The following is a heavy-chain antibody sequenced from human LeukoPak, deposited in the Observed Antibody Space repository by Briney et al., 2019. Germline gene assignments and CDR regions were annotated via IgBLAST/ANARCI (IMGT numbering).Heavy chain of an antibody. V-gene: IGHV3-9*01. CDR1: GFTFDDYA. CDR3: ARDCSSTSCYDY. D-gene: IGHD2-2*01. Sequence: GGSLRLSCAASGFTFDDYAMHWVRQAPGKGLEWVSGISWNSGSIGYADSVKGRFTISRDNSKNTLYLQMNSLRAEDTAVYYCARDCSSTSCYDYWGQGTLVTVSS. CDR2: ISWNSGSI. J-gene: IGHJ4*02.